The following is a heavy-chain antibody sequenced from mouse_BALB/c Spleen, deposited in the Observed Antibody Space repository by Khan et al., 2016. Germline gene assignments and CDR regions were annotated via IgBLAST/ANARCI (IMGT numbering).Heavy chain of an antibody. CDR1: GFSLTRYG. CDR3: ASTGSYALDY. CDR2: IWSGGNT. D-gene: IGHD4-1*02. J-gene: IGHJ4*01. V-gene: IGHV2-2*02. Sequence: VQLVESGPGLGQPSQSLSITCTVSGFSLTRYGVHWVRQSPGKGLEWLGVIWSGGNTDYNAAFISRLSINKDNSKSQVFFKMNSLQVNDTAIYYCASTGSYALDYWGQGTSVTVSS.